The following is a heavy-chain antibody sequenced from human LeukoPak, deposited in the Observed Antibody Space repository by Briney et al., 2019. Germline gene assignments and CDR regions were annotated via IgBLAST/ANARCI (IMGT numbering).Heavy chain of an antibody. D-gene: IGHD2-2*01. CDR3: ARGSRYCSTTSCSSFDY. J-gene: IGHJ4*02. V-gene: IGHV4-59*01. CDR1: RGSISSYY. Sequence: PSETLSLTCTVSRGSISSYYWNWIRQSPRRGLEWIRYMLHSGSPNYNPSLKSRVAISIDTSKNQFSLKLSSVTAADTAVYYCARGSRYCSTTSCSSFDYWGQGTLVTVSS. CDR2: MLHSGSP.